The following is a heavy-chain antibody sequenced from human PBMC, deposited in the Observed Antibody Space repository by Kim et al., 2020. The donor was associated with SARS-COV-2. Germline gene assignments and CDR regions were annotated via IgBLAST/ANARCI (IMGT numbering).Heavy chain of an antibody. CDR1: GFTFSSYA. CDR2: ISYDGSNK. J-gene: IGHJ3*02. Sequence: GGSLRLSCAASGFTFSSYAMHWVRQAPGKGLEWVAVISYDGSNKYYADSVKGRFTISRDNSKNTLYLQMNSLRAEDTAVYYCASYVPLVNAFDIWGQGTMVTVSS. V-gene: IGHV3-30-3*01. CDR3: ASYVPLVNAFDI. D-gene: IGHD6-6*01.